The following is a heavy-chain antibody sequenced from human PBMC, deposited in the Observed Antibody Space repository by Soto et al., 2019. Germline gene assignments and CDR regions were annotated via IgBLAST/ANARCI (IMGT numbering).Heavy chain of an antibody. D-gene: IGHD3-3*01. V-gene: IGHV4-59*01. CDR2: MSHSGTT. Sequence: PSETLSLTCTVSSGSISSYYWSWIRQPPGKGLEWIAHMSHSGTTNYNASLKSRVTISVDTSKNQLSLDLTSVTAADTAIYYCAKNWSCYDTDCIGVFYDWGQGCQVPVSS. CDR1: SGSISSYY. J-gene: IGHJ4*02. CDR3: AKNWSCYDTDCIGVFYD.